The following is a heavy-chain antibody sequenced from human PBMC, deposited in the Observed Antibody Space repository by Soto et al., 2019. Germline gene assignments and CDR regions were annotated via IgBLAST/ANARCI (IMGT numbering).Heavy chain of an antibody. D-gene: IGHD6-13*01. Sequence: RLVESGGGLVQRGGSLRLSCAASGFTFSTYSMNWVRQAPGKGLEWISYITSGSTTIFYADSVKGRFTISRDNAKNSLYLQMNNLRDEDTAVYYCARDNGLAGSFDPWGQGTLVIVSS. CDR1: GFTFSTYS. V-gene: IGHV3-48*02. CDR2: ITSGSTTI. J-gene: IGHJ5*02. CDR3: ARDNGLAGSFDP.